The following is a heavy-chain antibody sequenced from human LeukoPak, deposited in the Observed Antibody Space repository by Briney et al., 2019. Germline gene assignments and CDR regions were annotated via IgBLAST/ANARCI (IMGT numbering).Heavy chain of an antibody. D-gene: IGHD4-23*01. CDR3: ARERYYYGGKTGFDP. Sequence: SETLSLTCSVSGGYIITSDHYWGWIRQPPGKGLEWIGGIYYTGSTSTNPFFKSRVTVSVDTSKNQFSLNLTSVTAADTAVYYCARERYYYGGKTGFDPWGQGTLVTVSS. CDR2: IYYTGST. V-gene: IGHV4-39*07. J-gene: IGHJ5*02. CDR1: GGYIITSDHY.